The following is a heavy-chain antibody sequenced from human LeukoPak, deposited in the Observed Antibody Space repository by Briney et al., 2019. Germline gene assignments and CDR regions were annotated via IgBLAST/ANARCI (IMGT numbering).Heavy chain of an antibody. CDR2: ISASVGST. Sequence: GGSLRLSCAASGFTLSSYAMSWVRQAPGKGLEWVSSISASVGSTNYADSVKGRFTITRDNSKNPVYLQMNSQRAEDTALYNFARPRFTIFGVVSPFDYWGQGTLVTVSS. CDR3: ARPRFTIFGVVSPFDY. J-gene: IGHJ4*02. CDR1: GFTLSSYA. V-gene: IGHV3-23*01. D-gene: IGHD3-3*01.